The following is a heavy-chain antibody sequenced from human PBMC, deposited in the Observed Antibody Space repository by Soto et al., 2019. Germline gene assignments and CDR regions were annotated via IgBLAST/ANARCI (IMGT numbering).Heavy chain of an antibody. D-gene: IGHD6-13*01. Sequence: SETLSLTCTVSGGSISSSSYYWGWIRQPPGKGLEWIGSIYYSGSTYYNPSLKSRVTISVDKSKNQFSLKLSSVTAADTAVYYCAIAGEAAAGYYFDYWGQGTLVT. CDR3: AIAGEAAAGYYFDY. CDR1: GGSISSSSYY. CDR2: IYYSGST. V-gene: IGHV4-39*07. J-gene: IGHJ4*02.